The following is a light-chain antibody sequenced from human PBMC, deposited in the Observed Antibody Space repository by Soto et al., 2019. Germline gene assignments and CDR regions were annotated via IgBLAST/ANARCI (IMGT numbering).Light chain of an antibody. J-gene: IGLJ1*01. V-gene: IGLV2-14*01. CDR2: DVR. Sequence: QSVLTQPASVSGAPGQSITISCTGTSSDVGGYNYVSWYQQHPGKAPKLMIYDVRNRPSGFSNRFSGSKSVNTASLTISGLQAEDEADYYCSSYTTISTYVFRTGPKVTVL. CDR1: SSDVGGYNY. CDR3: SSYTTISTYV.